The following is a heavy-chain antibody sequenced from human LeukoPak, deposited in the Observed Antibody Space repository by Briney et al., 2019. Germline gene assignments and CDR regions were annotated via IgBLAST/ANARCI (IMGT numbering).Heavy chain of an antibody. CDR1: GFTFGDYA. D-gene: IGHD1-26*01. V-gene: IGHV3-49*04. CDR3: TRALKIVGATNFDY. CDR2: IRSKAYGGTT. Sequence: PGGSLRLSCTASGFTFGDYAMSWVRQAPGKGLEWVGFIRSKAYGGTTEYAASVKGRFTISRDDSKSIAYLQMNSLKTEDTAVYYCTRALKIVGATNFDYWGQGTLVTVSS. J-gene: IGHJ4*02.